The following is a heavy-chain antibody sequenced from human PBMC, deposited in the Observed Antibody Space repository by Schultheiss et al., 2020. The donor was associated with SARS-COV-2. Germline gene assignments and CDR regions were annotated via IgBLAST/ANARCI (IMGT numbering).Heavy chain of an antibody. Sequence: LRLSCAVSGGSISSGGYSWSWIRQPPGKGLEWIGYIYHSGSTYYNPSLKRRVTISVDTSKNQFSLKLSSVTAADTAVYYCARHATLVATTDWCDPWGQGTLVTV. D-gene: IGHD5-12*01. CDR1: GGSISSGGYS. CDR3: ARHATLVATTDWCDP. V-gene: IGHV4-30-2*03. CDR2: IYHSGST. J-gene: IGHJ5*02.